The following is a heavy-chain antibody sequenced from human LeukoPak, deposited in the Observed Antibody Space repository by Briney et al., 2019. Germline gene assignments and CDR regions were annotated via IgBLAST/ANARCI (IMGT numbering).Heavy chain of an antibody. D-gene: IGHD6-19*01. J-gene: IGHJ6*02. V-gene: IGHV1-18*01. CDR2: ISAYNGNT. CDR3: ARPIAVAGTQYYYGMDV. CDR1: GYTFTSYG. Sequence: ASVKVSCKASGYTFTSYGISWVRQAPGRGLEWMGWISAYNGNTNYAQKLQGRVTMTTDTSTSTAYMELRSLRSDDTAVYYCARPIAVAGTQYYYGMDVWGQGTTVTVSS.